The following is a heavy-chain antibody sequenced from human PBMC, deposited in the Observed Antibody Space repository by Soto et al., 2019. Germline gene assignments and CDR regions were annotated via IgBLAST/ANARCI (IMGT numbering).Heavy chain of an antibody. D-gene: IGHD6-13*01. Sequence: SQTLSLTCAVYGGSFSGYYWSWIRQPPGKGLEWIGEINHSGRTNYNPSLKSRVTISVDTSKNHFSLKLSSVTAADTAVYYCARGRGQYSSSWYWFAPWDQGTLVTVSS. CDR2: INHSGRT. J-gene: IGHJ5*02. CDR1: GGSFSGYY. CDR3: ARGRGQYSSSWYWFAP. V-gene: IGHV4-34*01.